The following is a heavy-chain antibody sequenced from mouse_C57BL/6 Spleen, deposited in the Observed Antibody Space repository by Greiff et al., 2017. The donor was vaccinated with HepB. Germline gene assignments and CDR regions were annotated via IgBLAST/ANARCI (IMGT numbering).Heavy chain of an antibody. CDR1: GFTFSSYA. D-gene: IGHD2-3*01. CDR2: ISDGGSYT. CDR3: AREFDGYFDY. V-gene: IGHV5-4*01. Sequence: EVKLMESGGGLVKPGGSLKLSCAASGFTFSSYAMSWVRQTPEKRLEWVATISDGGSYTYYPDNVKGRFTISRDNAKNNLYLQMSHLKSEDTAMYYCAREFDGYFDYWGQGTTLTVSS. J-gene: IGHJ2*01.